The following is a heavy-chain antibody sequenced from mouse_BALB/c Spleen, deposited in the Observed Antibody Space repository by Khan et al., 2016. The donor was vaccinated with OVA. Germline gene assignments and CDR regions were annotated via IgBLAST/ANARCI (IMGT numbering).Heavy chain of an antibody. V-gene: IGHV3-1*02. J-gene: IGHJ2*01. CDR3: ARAARIKY. CDR1: GYSITSGYV. Sequence: EVQLQESGPGLVKPSPSLSLSCTATGYSITSGYVCNWNRQFQGNKLECRGYIRYSGSTNYNPTLKSRTSITRDTSKNQSFLQLNSVTTEDTATYYCARAARIKYWGQGTTLTVSS. D-gene: IGHD1-2*01. CDR2: IRYSGST.